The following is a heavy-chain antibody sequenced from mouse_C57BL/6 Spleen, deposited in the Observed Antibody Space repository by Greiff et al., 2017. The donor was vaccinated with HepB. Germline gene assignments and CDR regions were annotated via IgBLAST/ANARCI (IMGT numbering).Heavy chain of an antibody. CDR3: ARSLTGTGFAY. J-gene: IGHJ3*01. Sequence: QVHVKQPGAELVRPGPSVKLSCKASGYTFTSYWMHWVKQRPGQGLEWIGVIDPSDSYTNYNQKFKGKATLTVDTSSSTAYMQLSSLTSEDSAVYYCARSLTGTGFAYWGQGTLVTVSA. CDR1: GYTFTSYW. CDR2: IDPSDSYT. D-gene: IGHD4-1*01. V-gene: IGHV1-59*01.